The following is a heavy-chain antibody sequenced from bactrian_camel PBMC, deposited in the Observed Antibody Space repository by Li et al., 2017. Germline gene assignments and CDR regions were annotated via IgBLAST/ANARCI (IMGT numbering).Heavy chain of an antibody. J-gene: IGHJ4*01. D-gene: IGHD3*01. CDR1: GYANC. CDR3: AATSNWKLSGCRLRSDYNV. V-gene: IGHV3S55*01. CDR2: FSPNAVT. Sequence: HVQLVESGGGSVQTGGSLRHSCAASGYANCLAWFRQAPGKERERVAGFSPNAVTDYADSVKGRFTISKDSRDFLNLEMNSLKPEDTGIYYCAATSNWKLSGCRLRSDYNVWGQGTQVTVS.